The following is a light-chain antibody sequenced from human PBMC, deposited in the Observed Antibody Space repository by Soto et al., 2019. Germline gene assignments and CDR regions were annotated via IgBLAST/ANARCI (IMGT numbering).Light chain of an antibody. CDR2: EDS. J-gene: IGLJ1*01. CDR3: SSYAGSNKGV. CDR1: RNDVGNYNL. V-gene: IGLV2-14*02. Sequence: QSVLTQPASVSGSPGQSITVSCTGSRNDVGNYNLVSWYQQSPGKAPKLLIYEDSKRPSGVSNRFSGSKSGDTASLTISGLQTEDEADYYCSSYAGSNKGVFGTGTKVTVL.